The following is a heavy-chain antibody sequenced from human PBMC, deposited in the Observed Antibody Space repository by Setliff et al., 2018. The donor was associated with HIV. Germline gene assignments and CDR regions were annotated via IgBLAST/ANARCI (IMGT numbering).Heavy chain of an antibody. V-gene: IGHV4-34*01. CDR1: GVSFRNSS. CDR2: IEHSGRT. Sequence: SETLSLTCAVFGVSFRNSSYNWIRQPPGKGLEWIGEIEHSGRTTYNSSLRSRFTMSVDASNNQVFLRLTSMTAADTVVYYCARDQRLPGVQPPYWYFDLWGRGTMVTVSS. D-gene: IGHD6-25*01. CDR3: ARDQRLPGVQPPYWYFDL. J-gene: IGHJ2*01.